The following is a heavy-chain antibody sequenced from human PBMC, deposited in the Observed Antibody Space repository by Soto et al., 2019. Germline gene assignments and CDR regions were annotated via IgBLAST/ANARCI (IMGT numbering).Heavy chain of an antibody. CDR3: ARDRGQGVVPLGGGWGD. CDR2: IGTAGDT. Sequence: EVQLVESGGGLVQPGGSLRLSCAASGFTFSSYDMHWVRQATGKGLEWVSAIGTAGDTYYPGSVKGRFTISKENAKNSLYLQMNSVRAGDAVGYYWARDRGQGVVPLGGGWGDWGQGTLVTVSS. V-gene: IGHV3-13*01. D-gene: IGHD6-19*01. J-gene: IGHJ4*02. CDR1: GFTFSSYD.